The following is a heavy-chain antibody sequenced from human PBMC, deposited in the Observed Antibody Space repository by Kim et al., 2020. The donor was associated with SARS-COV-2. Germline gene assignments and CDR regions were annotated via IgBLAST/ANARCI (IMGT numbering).Heavy chain of an antibody. J-gene: IGHJ6*02. D-gene: IGHD6-13*01. Sequence: GGSLRLSCAASGFTVSSNYMSWVRQAPGKGLEWVSVIYSGGSTYYADSVKGRFTISRHNSKNTLYLQMNSLRAEDTAVYYCARDFFLAAAGPVYYGMDVWGQGTTVTVSS. V-gene: IGHV3-53*04. CDR3: ARDFFLAAAGPVYYGMDV. CDR1: GFTVSSNY. CDR2: IYSGGST.